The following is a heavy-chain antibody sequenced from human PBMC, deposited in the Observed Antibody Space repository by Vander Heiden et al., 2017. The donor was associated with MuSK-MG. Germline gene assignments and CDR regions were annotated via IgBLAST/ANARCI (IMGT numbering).Heavy chain of an antibody. CDR3: ARFYHDTSGYSNWFDP. CDR2: MHYSGST. D-gene: IGHD3-22*01. CDR1: GGSISSGGYY. Sequence: QVQLQESGPGLVKPSQTLSLTCTVSGGSISSGGYYWSWIRQHPGKGLEWIAYMHYSGSTYYNPSLKSRVTISVDTSKNQFSLKLSSVTAADTAVYSCARFYHDTSGYSNWFDPWGQGTLVTVSS. V-gene: IGHV4-31*03. J-gene: IGHJ5*02.